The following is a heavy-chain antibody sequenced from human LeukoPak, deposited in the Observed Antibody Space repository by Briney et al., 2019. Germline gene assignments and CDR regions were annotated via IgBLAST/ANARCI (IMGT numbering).Heavy chain of an antibody. CDR2: IYYSGST. CDR1: GGSISSYY. V-gene: IGHV4-59*08. J-gene: IGHJ4*02. Sequence: SETLSLTCTVSGGSISSYYWSWIPQPPGKGLEWIWDIYYSGSTNYNPSLKSRVTISVDTSKNQFSLKLSSVTAADTAVYYCARLAYCGGDCYSAVDYWGQGTLVTVSS. D-gene: IGHD2-21*02. CDR3: ARLAYCGGDCYSAVDY.